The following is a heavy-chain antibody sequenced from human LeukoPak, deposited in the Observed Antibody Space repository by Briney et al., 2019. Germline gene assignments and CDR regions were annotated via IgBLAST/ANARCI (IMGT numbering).Heavy chain of an antibody. CDR3: ARRAGAYSHPYDY. CDR1: GFTVSSNS. J-gene: IGHJ4*02. D-gene: IGHD4/OR15-4a*01. CDR2: IYSDNT. V-gene: IGHV3-53*01. Sequence: GGSLRLSCAASGFTVSSNSMSWVRQAPGKGLEWVSFIYSDNTHYSDSVKGRFTISRDNSKNTLYLQMNSLRAKDTAVYYCARRAGAYSHPYDYWGQGTLVTVSS.